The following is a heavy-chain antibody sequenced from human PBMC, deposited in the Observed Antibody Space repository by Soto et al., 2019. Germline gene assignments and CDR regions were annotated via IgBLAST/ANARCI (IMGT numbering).Heavy chain of an antibody. J-gene: IGHJ6*02. D-gene: IGHD3-10*01. CDR1: EFTFNTYS. CDR3: AKNVVTMVRGVITKTGMDV. Sequence: LRLSCVASEFTFNTYSMYWVRQAPGKGLEWVSAISGSGGSTYYADSVKGRFTISRDNSKNTLYLQMNSLRAEDTAVYYCAKNVVTMVRGVITKTGMDVWGQGTTVTVSS. V-gene: IGHV3-23*01. CDR2: ISGSGGST.